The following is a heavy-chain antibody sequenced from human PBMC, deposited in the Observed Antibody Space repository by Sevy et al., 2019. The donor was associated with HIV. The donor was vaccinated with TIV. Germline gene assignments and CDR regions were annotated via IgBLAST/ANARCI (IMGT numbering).Heavy chain of an antibody. CDR1: GFIFGDYT. D-gene: IGHD1-26*01. V-gene: IGHV3-49*04. CDR3: TRVEGAADWGMDV. CDR2: IRGKRNGETN. Sequence: QAAGSLKISCSPSGFIFGDYTVSWVRQAPGKGLEWIAFIRGKRNGETNEYAASVRGRFTISRDDSKSIAYLQMNSLKTEDTAVYYCTRVEGAADWGMDVWGQRTTVTDSS. J-gene: IGHJ6*02.